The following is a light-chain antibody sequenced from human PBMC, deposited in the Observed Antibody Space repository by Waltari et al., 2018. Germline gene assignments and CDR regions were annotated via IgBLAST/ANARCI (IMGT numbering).Light chain of an antibody. CDR1: QSLSSPY. V-gene: IGKV3-20*01. J-gene: IGKJ2*01. CDR2: GES. Sequence: ELVLTQSPGTLSLSPGERATTSCRASQSLSSPYLAWYQQKPGHAPRRLIYGESCRATGIPDRFSGSVSRTDFTLIISRLESEELAVYYCQQYGTSPPFTFGQGAKLEIK. CDR3: QQYGTSPPFT.